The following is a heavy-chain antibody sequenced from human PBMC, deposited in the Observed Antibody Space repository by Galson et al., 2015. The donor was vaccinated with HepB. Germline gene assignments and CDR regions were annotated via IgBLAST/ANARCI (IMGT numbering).Heavy chain of an antibody. J-gene: IGHJ3*02. CDR2: ISAGNGNT. Sequence: SVKVSCKASGYTFTSYAMHWVRQAPGQRLEWMGWISAGNGNTKYSQKFQGRVTITRDTSASTAYMELSSLRSEDTAVYYCARDRSSGWYSAFDIWGQGTMVTVSS. CDR3: ARDRSSGWYSAFDI. D-gene: IGHD6-19*01. CDR1: GYTFTSYA. V-gene: IGHV1-3*01.